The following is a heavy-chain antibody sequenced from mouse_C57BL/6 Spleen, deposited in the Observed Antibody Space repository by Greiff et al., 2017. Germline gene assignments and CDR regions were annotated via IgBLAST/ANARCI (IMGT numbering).Heavy chain of an antibody. Sequence: QVQLQQPGAELVMPGASVKLSCKASGYTFTSYGMHWVKQRPGQGLEWIGEIDPSDSYTNYNQKFKGKFTLTVDKSSSTAYMQLSSLTSEDSAVYYCAGGGYALDYWGQGTSLTVSS. V-gene: IGHV1-69*01. CDR2: IDPSDSYT. CDR3: AGGGYALDY. CDR1: GYTFTSYG. J-gene: IGHJ4*01.